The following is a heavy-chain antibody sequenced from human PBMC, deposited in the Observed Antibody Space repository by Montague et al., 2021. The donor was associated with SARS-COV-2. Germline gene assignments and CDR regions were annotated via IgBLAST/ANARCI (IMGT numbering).Heavy chain of an antibody. CDR1: GDSVSSNSAA. D-gene: IGHD1-14*01. CDR3: ARATELRGYYYYYYMDV. CDR2: TYYRSRWFN. Sequence: CAISGDSVSSNSAAWNWIRQSPSRGLEWLGWTYYRSRWFNDYAVSIRSRITINPDTSKNQFSLQLNSVTPEDTAVYYCARATELRGYYYYYYMDVWGKGTTVTVSS. V-gene: IGHV6-1*01. J-gene: IGHJ6*03.